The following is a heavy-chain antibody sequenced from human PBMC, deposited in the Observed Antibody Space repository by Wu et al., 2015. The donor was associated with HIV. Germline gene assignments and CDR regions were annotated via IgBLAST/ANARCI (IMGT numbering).Heavy chain of an antibody. CDR3: ARQRAYTSGWYILDN. D-gene: IGHD6-19*01. J-gene: IGHJ4*02. CDR1: GYTFTSYY. Sequence: QVQLVQSGAEVKKPGASVKVSCKASGYTFTSYYIHWVRQAPGQGLEWMGIINSGGGNTRYAQKFQGRVTMTRDTSTSTVYMELSSLRSEDTAVYYCARQRAYTSGWYILDNWGQGTLVTVSS. CDR2: INSGGGNT. V-gene: IGHV1-46*01.